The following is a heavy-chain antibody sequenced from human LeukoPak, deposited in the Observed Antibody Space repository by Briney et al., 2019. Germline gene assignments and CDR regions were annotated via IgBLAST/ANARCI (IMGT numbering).Heavy chain of an antibody. CDR3: AKDGKGAPVAGTGYFDY. CDR2: ISGSGGNT. J-gene: IGHJ4*02. Sequence: GGSLRLSCAASGCTFSSYTMSWVRQAPGKGLEWVSVISGSGGNTYYADSVKGRFTISRDNSKNTLYLQMTSLRAEDTAIYYCAKDGKGAPVAGTGYFDYWGQGTLVTVSS. D-gene: IGHD6-19*01. V-gene: IGHV3-23*01. CDR1: GCTFSSYT.